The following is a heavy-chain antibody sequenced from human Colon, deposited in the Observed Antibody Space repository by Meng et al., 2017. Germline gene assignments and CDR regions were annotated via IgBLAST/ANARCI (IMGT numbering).Heavy chain of an antibody. CDR3: GRDQGRELINH. CDR2: VYHRGDT. V-gene: IGHV4-4*02. Sequence: QVQLQGSGPGLVKPSGTLSLTCHVSGDSISSDIWWSWVRQPPGKGLEWIGEVYHRGDTNYNPSLKSRVDISVDKSKNQFYLSLFSVTAADTAVYYCGRDQGRELINHWGQGTLVTVSS. J-gene: IGHJ4*02. CDR1: GDSISSDIW. D-gene: IGHD1-7*01.